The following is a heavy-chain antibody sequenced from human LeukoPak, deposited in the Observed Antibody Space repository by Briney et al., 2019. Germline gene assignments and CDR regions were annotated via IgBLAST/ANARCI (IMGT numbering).Heavy chain of an antibody. V-gene: IGHV3-53*01. J-gene: IGHJ4*02. CDR1: GFTVSSNY. D-gene: IGHD6-19*01. Sequence: GGSLRLSCAASGFTVSSNYMNWVRQTPGKGLEWVSLIYGGGSTYYADSMKGRFTISRDNSKNTLYLQMNSLRAEDTAVYYCARDLASSSGWEFDYWGQGTLVTVSS. CDR2: IYGGGST. CDR3: ARDLASSSGWEFDY.